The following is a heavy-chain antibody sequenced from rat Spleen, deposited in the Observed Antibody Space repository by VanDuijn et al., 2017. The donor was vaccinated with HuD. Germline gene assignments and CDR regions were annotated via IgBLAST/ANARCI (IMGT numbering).Heavy chain of an antibody. CDR3: TGDRHSPGVMDA. D-gene: IGHD1-4*01. Sequence: QVQLKESGPGLVQPSQTLSLTCTVSGFSLTNYHVHWVRQPPGKGLEWMGVMWSDGDTSYNPGFKSRLSISRDTSKSQVFLKMNSLQTEDTAIYFCTGDRHSPGVMDAWGQGASVTVSS. J-gene: IGHJ4*01. V-gene: IGHV2-32*01. CDR2: MWSDGDT. CDR1: GFSLTNYH.